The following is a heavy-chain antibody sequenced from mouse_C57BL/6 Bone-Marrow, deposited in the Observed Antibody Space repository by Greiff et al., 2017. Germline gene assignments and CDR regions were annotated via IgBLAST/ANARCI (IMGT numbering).Heavy chain of an antibody. J-gene: IGHJ3*01. Sequence: EVQLQQSGPELVKPGASVKISCKASGYSFTGYYMNWVKQSPEKSLEWIGEINPSTGGTTYNQKFKAKATLTVDKSSSTAYMQLKSLTSEDSAVYYCARHHGSSPEFAYWGQGTLVTVSA. CDR2: INPSTGGT. V-gene: IGHV1-42*01. CDR1: GYSFTGYY. CDR3: ARHHGSSPEFAY. D-gene: IGHD1-1*01.